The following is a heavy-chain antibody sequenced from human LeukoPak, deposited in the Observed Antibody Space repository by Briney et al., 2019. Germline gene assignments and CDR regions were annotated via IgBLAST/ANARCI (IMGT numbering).Heavy chain of an antibody. V-gene: IGHV5-51*01. CDR2: IYPGDSDT. Sequence: GESLKISCKGSGYSFTSYWIGWVRQMPGKGLEWMGIIYPGDSDTRYSPSFQGQVTISADKSISTAYLQWSSLKASDTAMYYCARRACSSTSCYYNDYWGQGTLVTVSS. CDR3: ARRACSSTSCYYNDY. J-gene: IGHJ4*02. D-gene: IGHD2-2*01. CDR1: GYSFTSYW.